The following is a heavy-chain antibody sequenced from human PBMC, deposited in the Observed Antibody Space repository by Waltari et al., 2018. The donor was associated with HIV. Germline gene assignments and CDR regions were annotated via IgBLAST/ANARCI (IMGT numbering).Heavy chain of an antibody. V-gene: IGHV1-8*01. D-gene: IGHD2-2*01. J-gene: IGHJ5*02. CDR1: GYTFTSYA. CDR3: ARAPAIIVVVPAAPGFDP. Sequence: HVQLVQSGAEVKKPGAQVKDPCKDYGYTFTSYAINWVRQATAQGLEWMGWMNPNSGNTGYAQKFQGRVTMTRNTSISTAYMELSSLRSEDTAVYYCARAPAIIVVVPAAPGFDPWGQGTLVTVSS. CDR2: MNPNSGNT.